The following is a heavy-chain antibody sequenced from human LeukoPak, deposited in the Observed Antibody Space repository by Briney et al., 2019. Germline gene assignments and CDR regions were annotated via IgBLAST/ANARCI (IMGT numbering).Heavy chain of an antibody. V-gene: IGHV3-53*01. CDR2: IHSGGST. D-gene: IGHD3-10*01. J-gene: IGHJ6*02. CDR3: ARARDEFWAGMAG. Sequence: PGGSLSPSCAASGFTATGSYMTWLRLAPGKGLEWGSVIHSGGSTNYADSVRGRFTISRDNSKNTLYLQMNSLSAEDTAVYYCARARDEFWAGMAGCSQGSSVSVSS. CDR1: GFTATGSY.